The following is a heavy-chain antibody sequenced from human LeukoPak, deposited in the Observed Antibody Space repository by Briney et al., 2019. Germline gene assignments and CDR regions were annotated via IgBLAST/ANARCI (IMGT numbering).Heavy chain of an antibody. V-gene: IGHV1-2*02. CDR1: GYTFTAYY. CDR3: ARDEGYCSSAICSAELDY. Sequence: GASVNVSFKASGYTFTAYYMHWVRQAPGQGLDWMGWINPNSGGTIYAEKFQGRVTMTRDTSISTAYMELSRLRSDDTAVYYCARDEGYCSSAICSAELDYWGQGTLVTVSS. D-gene: IGHD2-2*01. CDR2: INPNSGGT. J-gene: IGHJ4*02.